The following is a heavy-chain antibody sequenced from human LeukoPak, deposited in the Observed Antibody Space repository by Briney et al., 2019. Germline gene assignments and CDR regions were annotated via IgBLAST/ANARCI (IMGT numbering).Heavy chain of an antibody. V-gene: IGHV3-21*01. J-gene: IGHJ4*02. CDR1: GFTFSSYS. Sequence: GGSLRLSCAASGFTFSSYSMNWVRQAPGKGLEWVSSISSSSSYIYYADPVKGRFTISRDNAKNSLYLQMNSLRAEDTAVYYCARDDGDGYNYSDYWGQGTLVTVSS. CDR2: ISSSSSYI. CDR3: ARDDGDGYNYSDY. D-gene: IGHD5-12*01.